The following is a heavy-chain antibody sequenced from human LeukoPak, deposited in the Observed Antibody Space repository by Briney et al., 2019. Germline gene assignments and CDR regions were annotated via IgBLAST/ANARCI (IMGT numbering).Heavy chain of an antibody. CDR1: GFTFSSYA. CDR3: ARFDFWSGYYTGGELAKEYFDY. D-gene: IGHD3-3*01. V-gene: IGHV3-23*01. Sequence: PGGSLRLSCAASGFTFSSYAMSWVRQAPGKGLECISGFSGSGGSTYYADSVKGRFTISRDNSKNTLYLQMNSLRAEDTAVYYCARFDFWSGYYTGGELAKEYFDYWGQGTLVTVSS. CDR2: FSGSGGST. J-gene: IGHJ4*02.